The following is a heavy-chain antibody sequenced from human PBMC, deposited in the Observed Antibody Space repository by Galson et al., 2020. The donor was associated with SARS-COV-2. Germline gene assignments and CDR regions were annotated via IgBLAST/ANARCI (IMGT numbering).Heavy chain of an antibody. CDR1: GFTFSSYY. J-gene: IGHJ4*02. CDR3: VALDKGRDY. CDR2: INQDGSDK. Sequence: GGSLRLSCTASGFTFSSYYMTWVRQAPGKGLEWVANINQDGSDKHYGDSVKGRFTISRDNAKNSLYVQMNSLRAEDTAVYYCVALDKGRDYWGQGTLVTVSS. V-gene: IGHV3-7*01. D-gene: IGHD3-10*01.